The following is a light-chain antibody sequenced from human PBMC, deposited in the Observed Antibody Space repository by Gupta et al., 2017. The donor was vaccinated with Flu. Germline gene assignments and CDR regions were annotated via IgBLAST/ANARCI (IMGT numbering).Light chain of an antibody. J-gene: IGKJ4*01. V-gene: IGKV3-11*01. Sequence: PATLSWSPGERATRSCRASQSISSYLAWFQQKPGQAPRLLIYDASSRATGAPARFSGSGSGTEFTLTISSREPEDFAVYYCQQRDSCPLTFGGGTKVEIK. CDR2: DAS. CDR1: QSISSY. CDR3: QQRDSCPLT.